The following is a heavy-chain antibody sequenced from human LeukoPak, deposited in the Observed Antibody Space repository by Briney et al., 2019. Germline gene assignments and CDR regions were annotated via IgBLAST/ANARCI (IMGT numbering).Heavy chain of an antibody. J-gene: IGHJ4*02. CDR2: INIDGTTT. D-gene: IGHD1-26*01. CDR3: ARDSYELGATFDY. V-gene: IGHV3-74*01. Sequence: GGSLRLSCAASGFTFSSYGMHWVRQAPGKGLVWVSRINIDGTTTNYADSVKGRFTVSRDNAKNTLFLQLSSLRVEDTAVYYCARDSYELGATFDYWGQGTLVTVSS. CDR1: GFTFSSYG.